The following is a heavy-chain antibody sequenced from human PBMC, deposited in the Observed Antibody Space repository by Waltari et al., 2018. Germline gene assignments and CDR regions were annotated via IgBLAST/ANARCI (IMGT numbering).Heavy chain of an antibody. D-gene: IGHD3-16*01. CDR2: IWHYARNA. CDR1: GFTFDSHG. Sequence: QVQVVESGGGAVQPGGSLRLSCAESGFTFDSHGMHWARQAPGKGLEWVAVIWHYARNAYYADSVKGLFSISRDNSKNTLYLEMNSLRVDDTAVYYCARVPVEDLYHMGALLDPWGQGTLVTVSS. V-gene: IGHV3-33*01. CDR3: ARVPVEDLYHMGALLDP. J-gene: IGHJ5*02.